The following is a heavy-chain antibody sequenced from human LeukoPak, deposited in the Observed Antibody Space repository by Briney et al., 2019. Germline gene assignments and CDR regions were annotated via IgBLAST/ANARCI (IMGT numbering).Heavy chain of an antibody. J-gene: IGHJ4*02. Sequence: SVKVSCKASGGTFSSYAISWVRQAPGQGLEWMGGIIPIFGTANYAQKFQGRVTMTRDTSTSTVYMELSSLRSEDTAVYYCARDLYYYDSSGQQNYFDYWGQGTLVTVSS. D-gene: IGHD3-22*01. CDR2: IIPIFGTA. CDR1: GGTFSSYA. CDR3: ARDLYYYDSSGQQNYFDY. V-gene: IGHV1-69*05.